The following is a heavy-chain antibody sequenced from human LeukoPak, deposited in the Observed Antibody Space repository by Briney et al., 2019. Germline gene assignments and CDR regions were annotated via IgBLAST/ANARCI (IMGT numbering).Heavy chain of an antibody. CDR2: IYHSGTT. V-gene: IGHV4-39*01. J-gene: IGHJ5*02. D-gene: IGHD3-9*01. Sequence: PSETLSLTCAVSGGSIISSSYNWGWNRQPPGKGLEWIGTIYHSGTTYYNPSLKSRVTISVDTSKNQFFLKLSSVTAADTAVYYCARLPTGYPNWFDPWGQGSLVTVSS. CDR1: GGSIISSSYN. CDR3: ARLPTGYPNWFDP.